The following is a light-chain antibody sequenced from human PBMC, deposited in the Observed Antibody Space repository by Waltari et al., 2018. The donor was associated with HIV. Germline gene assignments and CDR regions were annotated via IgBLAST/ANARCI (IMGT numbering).Light chain of an antibody. J-gene: IGLJ3*02. Sequence: SSELTQPPSVSVSPGQTARITCSGDALPKKYAYWYQQKPGQAPVLVIYKDSERHSGIPERFSGSSAGTTVTLTISGVQAEDEADYYCQSADSSGTYWVFGGGTKLTVL. V-gene: IGLV3-25*03. CDR3: QSADSSGTYWV. CDR1: ALPKKY. CDR2: KDS.